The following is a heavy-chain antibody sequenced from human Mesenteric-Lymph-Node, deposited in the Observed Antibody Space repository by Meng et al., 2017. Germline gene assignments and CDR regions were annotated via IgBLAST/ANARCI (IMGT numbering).Heavy chain of an antibody. CDR1: GFTFSSYE. CDR3: ARGPALWFGETRLNWYFDL. D-gene: IGHD3-10*01. CDR2: ISSSGSTI. V-gene: IGHV3-48*03. J-gene: IGHJ2*01. Sequence: GESLKISCAASGFTFSSYEMNWVRQAPGKGLEWVSYISSSGSTIYYADSVKGRFTISRDNAKNSLYLQMNSLRAEDTAVYYCARGPALWFGETRLNWYFDLWGRGTLVTVSS.